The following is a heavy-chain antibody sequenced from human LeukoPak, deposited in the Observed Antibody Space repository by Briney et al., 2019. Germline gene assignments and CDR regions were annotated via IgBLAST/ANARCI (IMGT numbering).Heavy chain of an antibody. CDR2: INSDGSST. CDR3: AKDITPAFLYYFDY. CDR1: GFSLSAYW. Sequence: AGGSLRLSCAASGFSLSAYWMFWARQAPGKGLVWVARINSDGSSTSYADSVRGRFTISRDDAKNTLYLQMNSLRAEDTAIYYCAKDITPAFLYYFDYWGQGTLVTVSS. J-gene: IGHJ4*02. V-gene: IGHV3-74*01. D-gene: IGHD1-14*01.